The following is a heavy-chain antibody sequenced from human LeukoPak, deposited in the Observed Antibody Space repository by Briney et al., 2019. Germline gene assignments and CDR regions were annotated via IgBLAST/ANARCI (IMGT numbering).Heavy chain of an antibody. J-gene: IGHJ4*02. CDR2: INHSGST. Sequence: PSETLSLTCAVYGGSFSGYYWSWIRQPPGKGLEWVGEINHSGSTNYNPSLKSRVTISVDTSKNQFSLKLSSVTAADTAVYYCARGRGYSYGLWGYWGQGTLVTVSS. CDR3: ARGRGYSYGLWGY. D-gene: IGHD5-18*01. CDR1: GGSFSGYY. V-gene: IGHV4-34*01.